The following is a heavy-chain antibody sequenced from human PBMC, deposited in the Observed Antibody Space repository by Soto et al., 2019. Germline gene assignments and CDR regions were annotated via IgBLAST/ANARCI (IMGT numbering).Heavy chain of an antibody. CDR3: ARGQGGVVATH. D-gene: IGHD5-12*01. J-gene: IGHJ4*02. CDR1: GGSLSGYY. CDR2: IKDGGYT. Sequence: QVQLQQWGAGLLKPSETLSLNCAVNGGSLSGYYWSWIRQPPGKGLEWIGEIKDGGYTNYSPSLKRRATISSDTSNNQYSLRLNSVTAADTGLYYCARGQGGVVATHWDQGALVTVSS. V-gene: IGHV4-34*01.